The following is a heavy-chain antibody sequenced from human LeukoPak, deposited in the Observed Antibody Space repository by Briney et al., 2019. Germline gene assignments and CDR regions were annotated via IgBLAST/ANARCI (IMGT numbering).Heavy chain of an antibody. D-gene: IGHD6-19*01. V-gene: IGHV3-23*01. J-gene: IGHJ4*02. Sequence: GGSLRLSCAASGFTLSSHAMTWVRQDPWKGLEWVATISGSGGNTYYADSVKGRFTISRDNSKYTLSLQMNSLRVEDTAVYYCAKGPLREVAGTTWDYWGQGTLVTVSS. CDR1: GFTLSSHA. CDR3: AKGPLREVAGTTWDY. CDR2: ISGSGGNT.